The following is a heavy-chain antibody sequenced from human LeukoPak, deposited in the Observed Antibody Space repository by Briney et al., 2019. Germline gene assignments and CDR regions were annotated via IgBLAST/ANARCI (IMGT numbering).Heavy chain of an antibody. Sequence: PGGSLRLSCAASGFTVSSNYMSWVRQAPGKGLEWVANIKQDGSVKYYVDSVKGRFTISRDNAKNSLYLQMSSLSTEDTAVYYCARDKQYNSDWFQGYFDYWGQGALVTVS. V-gene: IGHV3-7*01. CDR1: GFTVSSNY. D-gene: IGHD6-19*01. J-gene: IGHJ4*02. CDR2: IKQDGSVK. CDR3: ARDKQYNSDWFQGYFDY.